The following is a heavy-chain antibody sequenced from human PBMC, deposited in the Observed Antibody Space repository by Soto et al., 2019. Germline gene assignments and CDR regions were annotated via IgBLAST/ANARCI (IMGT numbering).Heavy chain of an antibody. CDR2: ISGNDGKT. CDR3: ARDFYPLAYYFDY. Sequence: GASVKVSCKVSGYRFTNHGISWVRQAPGQGLEWMGWISGNDGKTKYARKFQGRVTMTTDTSTSTAYMEMNSLRHDDTAVYYCARDFYPLAYYFDYWGQGTLVTVSS. CDR1: GYRFTNHG. J-gene: IGHJ4*02. V-gene: IGHV1-18*01.